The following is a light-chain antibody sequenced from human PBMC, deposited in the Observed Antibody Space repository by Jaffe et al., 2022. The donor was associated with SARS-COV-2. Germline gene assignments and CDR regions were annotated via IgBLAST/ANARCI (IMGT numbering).Light chain of an antibody. Sequence: DIQMTQSPSSLSASVGDRVTITCRASQNINIYLNWYLQKPGEAPKLLIYAASTLQSGVPSRFSGSGSGTDFTFTISSLQPEDFATYYCQQSYNTPRTFGQGTKVEIK. CDR3: QQSYNTPRT. CDR2: AAS. V-gene: IGKV1-39*01. CDR1: QNINIY. J-gene: IGKJ1*01.